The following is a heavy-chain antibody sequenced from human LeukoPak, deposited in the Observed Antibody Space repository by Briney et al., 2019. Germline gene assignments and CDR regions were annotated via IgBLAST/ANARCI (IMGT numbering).Heavy chain of an antibody. V-gene: IGHV4-34*01. Sequence: SETLSLTCAVYGGSFSGYYWSWIRQPPGKGLEWIGEINHSGSTNYNPSLKSRVTISVDTSKNQFSLKLSSVTAADTAVYYCARRSRWLQLKGIAPFDYWGQGTLVTVSS. D-gene: IGHD5-24*01. J-gene: IGHJ4*02. CDR2: INHSGST. CDR3: ARRSRWLQLKGIAPFDY. CDR1: GGSFSGYY.